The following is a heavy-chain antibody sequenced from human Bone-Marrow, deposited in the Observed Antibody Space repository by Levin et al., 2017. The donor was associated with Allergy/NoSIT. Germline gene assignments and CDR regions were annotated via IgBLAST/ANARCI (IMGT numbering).Heavy chain of an antibody. CDR2: INHSGST. V-gene: IGHV4-34*01. CDR1: GGSFSGYY. J-gene: IGHJ4*02. Sequence: SETLSLTCAVYGGSFSGYYWSWIRQPPGKGLEWIGEINHSGSTNYNPSLKSRVTISVDTSKNQFSLKLSSVTAADTAVYYCARVGCTGGVCSRNFDYWGQGTLVTVSS. D-gene: IGHD2-8*02. CDR3: ARVGCTGGVCSRNFDY.